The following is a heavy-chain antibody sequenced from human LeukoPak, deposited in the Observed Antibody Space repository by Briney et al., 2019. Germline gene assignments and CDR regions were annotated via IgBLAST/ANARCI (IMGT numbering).Heavy chain of an antibody. D-gene: IGHD1-26*01. J-gene: IGHJ4*02. V-gene: IGHV3-23*01. CDR2: ISGSGGST. CDR3: AKDVGADEYYFDC. CDR1: GFTFSNYN. Sequence: GGSLRLSCAASGFTFSNYNMNWVRQAPGKGLEWVSVISGSGGSTNYADSVKGRFTISRDNSKNTLYLQMNSLRAEDTAVYYCAKDVGADEYYFDCWGQGTLVTVSS.